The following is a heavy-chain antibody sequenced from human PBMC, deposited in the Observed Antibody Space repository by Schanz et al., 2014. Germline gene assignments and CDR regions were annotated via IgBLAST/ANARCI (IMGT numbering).Heavy chain of an antibody. D-gene: IGHD3-22*01. CDR1: GGSVSRYY. Sequence: QVQLQESGPGLVKPSETLSLTCTVSGGSVSRYYWSWIRQPPGKGLEWLGYIYYIGSPNYNPALKSRVSISVDTSKNQISLKLSSVPAADTAIYYCARDTFYYDTGADYAVRYFDLWGRGTLVSVSS. J-gene: IGHJ2*01. CDR2: IYYIGSP. CDR3: ARDTFYYDTGADYAVRYFDL. V-gene: IGHV4-59*02.